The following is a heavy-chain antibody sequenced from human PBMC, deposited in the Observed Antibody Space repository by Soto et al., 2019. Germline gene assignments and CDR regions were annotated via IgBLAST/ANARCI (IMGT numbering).Heavy chain of an antibody. CDR3: ARDVFRSAWPYYMDV. J-gene: IGHJ6*03. CDR1: GYTFTSYA. V-gene: IGHV1-3*01. Sequence: QVQLVQSGAEVKKPGAPVNVSCKTSGYTFTSYAINWVRQAPGQRLEWMGWINADNGNTKYSQKFQGRVTITRDTSASTAYMELSSLRSEDTAIYYCARDVFRSAWPYYMDVWGKGTTVTVSS. D-gene: IGHD3-3*01. CDR2: INADNGNT.